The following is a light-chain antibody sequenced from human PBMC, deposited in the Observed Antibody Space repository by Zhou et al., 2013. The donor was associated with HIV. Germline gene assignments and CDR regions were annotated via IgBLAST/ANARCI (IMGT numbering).Light chain of an antibody. Sequence: IQMTQSPSSLSASVGDRVTITCRASLDISNSLAWCQQKPGKAPKLLLYGASRLESGVPSRFSGSGSGTHYTLTITSLQPEDFGTYYCQQLNSYPITFGQGTRLEIK. CDR2: GAS. CDR3: QQLNSYPIT. CDR1: LDISNS. J-gene: IGKJ5*01. V-gene: IGKV1-NL1*01.